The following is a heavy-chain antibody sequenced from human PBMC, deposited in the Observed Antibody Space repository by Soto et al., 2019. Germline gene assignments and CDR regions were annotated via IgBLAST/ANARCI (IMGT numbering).Heavy chain of an antibody. CDR3: AREQKLISFFGVVPDY. V-gene: IGHV3-33*01. Sequence: QVQLVESGGGVVQPGRSLRLSCAASGFTFSSYGMHWVRQAPGTGLEWVAVIWYDGSHTYYADSVKGRFTTSRENSKNPLYLHTHSLRAEDTAVYYCAREQKLISFFGVVPDYWGQGILVTVSS. CDR2: IWYDGSHT. D-gene: IGHD3-3*01. J-gene: IGHJ4*02. CDR1: GFTFSSYG.